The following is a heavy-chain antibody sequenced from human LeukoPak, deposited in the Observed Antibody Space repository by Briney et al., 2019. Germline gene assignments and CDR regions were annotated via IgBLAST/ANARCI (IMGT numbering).Heavy chain of an antibody. CDR2: IYYSGST. CDR3: ARCHEPGGTSCYYDY. D-gene: IGHD2-2*01. V-gene: IGHV4-59*01. CDR1: GGSISSYY. Sequence: SETLSLTCTVSGGSISSYYWSWIRQPPGKGLEWIGYIYYSGSTNYNPSLKSRVTISVDTSKNQFSLKLSSVTAADTAVYYCARCHEPGGTSCYYDYWGQGTLVTVSS. J-gene: IGHJ4*02.